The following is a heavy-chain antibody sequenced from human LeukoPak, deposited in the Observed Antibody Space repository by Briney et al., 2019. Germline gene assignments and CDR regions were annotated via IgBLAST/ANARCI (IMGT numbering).Heavy chain of an antibody. D-gene: IGHD2-21*02. CDR1: ESSFNTSS. V-gene: IGHV3-30*18. CDR2: IQCKESNN. J-gene: IGHJ6*02. Sequence: GPSITLSCSSFESSFNTSSIHYPLQALHKRLVLAARIQCKESNNYYADCVEEGFTISRDNSKNTLYLQMNSLRAEDTAVYYCAKATVEGDPYYYYYGMDVWGQGTTVTVSS. CDR3: AKATVEGDPYYYYYGMDV.